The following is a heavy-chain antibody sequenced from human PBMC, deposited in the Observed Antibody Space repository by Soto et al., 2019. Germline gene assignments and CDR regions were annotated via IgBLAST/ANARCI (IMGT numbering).Heavy chain of an antibody. CDR1: GGSISSYY. V-gene: IGHV4-59*01. CDR3: ARARRKLAPPPGYYYGMDV. Sequence: SETLSLTCTVSGGSISSYYWSWIRQPPGKGLEWIGYIYYSGSTNYNPSLRSRVTISVDTSKNQFSLKLSSVNAADTAVYYCARARRKLAPPPGYYYGMDVWGQGTTVTVSS. CDR2: IYYSGST. J-gene: IGHJ6*02. D-gene: IGHD6-6*01.